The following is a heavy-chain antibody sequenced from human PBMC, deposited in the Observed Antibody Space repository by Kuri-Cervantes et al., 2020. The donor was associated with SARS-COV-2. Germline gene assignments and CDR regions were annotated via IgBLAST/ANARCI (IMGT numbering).Heavy chain of an antibody. CDR2: IYYSGST. CDR1: GGSISSYY. J-gene: IGHJ4*02. D-gene: IGHD4-23*01. Sequence: SETLSLTCTVSGGSISSYYWSWIRQPPGKGLEWIGYIYYSGSTNYNPSLKSRVTISVDTSKNQFSLKLSSVTAADTAVYYCARAGGGNAPRLFDYWGQGTLVTVSS. V-gene: IGHV4-59*01. CDR3: ARAGGGNAPRLFDY.